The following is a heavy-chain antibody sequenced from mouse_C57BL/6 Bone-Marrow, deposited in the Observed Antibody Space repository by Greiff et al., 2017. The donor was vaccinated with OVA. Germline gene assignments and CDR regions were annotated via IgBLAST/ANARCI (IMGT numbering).Heavy chain of an antibody. CDR2: IFPGSGST. CDR1: GYTFTDYY. J-gene: IGHJ2*01. D-gene: IGHD1-1*01. Sequence: QVQLQQSGPELVKPGASVKISCKASGYTFTDYYINWVKQRPGQGLEWIGWIFPGSGSTYYNEKFKGKATLTVDKSSSTAYMWLSSLTSEDSAVYFCARNYYGSSLDYWGQGTTLTVSS. CDR3: ARNYYGSSLDY. V-gene: IGHV1-75*01.